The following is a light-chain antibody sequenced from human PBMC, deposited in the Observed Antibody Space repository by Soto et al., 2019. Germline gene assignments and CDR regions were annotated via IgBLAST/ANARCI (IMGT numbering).Light chain of an antibody. CDR3: QQRKSYPIT. CDR2: TAS. J-gene: IGKJ5*01. CDR1: QDINTY. Sequence: DIQLTQSPSFLSASVGDRVTITCRASQDINTYLAWYQQKPGKAPKLLIFTASTLQNGVPSRFSGSGSGTEFTVTITSLQPEDFATYYCQQRKSYPITFGQGTRLEIK. V-gene: IGKV1-9*01.